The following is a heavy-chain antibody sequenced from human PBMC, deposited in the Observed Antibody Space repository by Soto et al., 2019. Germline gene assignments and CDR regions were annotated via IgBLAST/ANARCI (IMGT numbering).Heavy chain of an antibody. CDR1: GFTFSSYG. J-gene: IGHJ4*02. CDR2: IWPDGTKE. V-gene: IGHV3-33*01. CDR3: ARGGRDGYETGGFDY. D-gene: IGHD5-12*01. Sequence: GGSLRLSCAASGFTFSSYGMHWVRQAPGRGLEWVAVIWPDGTKEYYEDSVKGRFTISRDNSKNTPYLQIKSLRDGDTAVYYCARGGRDGYETGGFDYWGQGTLVTVSS.